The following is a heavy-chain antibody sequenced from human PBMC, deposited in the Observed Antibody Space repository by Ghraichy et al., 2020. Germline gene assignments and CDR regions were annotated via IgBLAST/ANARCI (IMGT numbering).Heavy chain of an antibody. J-gene: IGHJ5*02. CDR1: GFTFSSYS. V-gene: IGHV3-21*01. CDR2: ISSSSSYI. CDR3: ARSSGVLLWFGESYKFSWFDP. D-gene: IGHD3-10*01. Sequence: GGSLRLSCAASGFTFSSYSMNWVRQAPGKGLEWVSSISSSSSYIYYADSVKGRFTISRDNAKNSLYLQMNSLRAEDTAVYYCARSSGVLLWFGESYKFSWFDPWGQGTLVTVSS.